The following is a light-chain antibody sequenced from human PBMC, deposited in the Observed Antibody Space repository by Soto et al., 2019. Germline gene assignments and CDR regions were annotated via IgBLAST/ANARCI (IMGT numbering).Light chain of an antibody. V-gene: IGLV2-11*01. CDR3: CSYAGSYTV. CDR2: DVS. CDR1: SSDVGGYNY. Sequence: QSALTQPRSVSGSPGQSVTISCTGTSSDVGGYNYVSWYQQHPGKAPKLMIYDVSKRPSGVPDRFSGSKSGNTASLTISGLQAEDEADYYCCSYAGSYTVFGGGTPLTVL. J-gene: IGLJ2*01.